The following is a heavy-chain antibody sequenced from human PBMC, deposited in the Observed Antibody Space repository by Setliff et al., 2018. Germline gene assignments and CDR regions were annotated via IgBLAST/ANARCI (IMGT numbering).Heavy chain of an antibody. CDR3: ARGRNIAARLLDS. J-gene: IGHJ4*02. Sequence: PSETLSLTCAAYGGTFSDYYWTWIRQPPGNGLEWIGEINHRGSTNYNPSLKSRATISIDTSKDQFSLKLISMSAADTAVCYCARGRNIAARLLDSWGQGTLVTVSS. D-gene: IGHD6-6*01. V-gene: IGHV4-34*01. CDR1: GGTFSDYY. CDR2: INHRGST.